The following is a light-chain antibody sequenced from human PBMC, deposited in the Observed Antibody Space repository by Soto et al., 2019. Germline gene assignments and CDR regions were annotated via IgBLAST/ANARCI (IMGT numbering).Light chain of an antibody. Sequence: IQVTQSPSSLSASVGDRVAISCRASQNIYSNINWYQHKPGKVPKLLIYDESTLQSGVPSRFSGSGSGTEFTLTISGLQPEDFATYYCQQSYGAPFTFGPGTKVDV. J-gene: IGKJ3*01. CDR2: DES. CDR3: QQSYGAPFT. CDR1: QNIYSN. V-gene: IGKV1-39*01.